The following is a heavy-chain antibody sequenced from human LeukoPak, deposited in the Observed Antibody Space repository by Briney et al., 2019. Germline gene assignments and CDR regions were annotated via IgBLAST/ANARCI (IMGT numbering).Heavy chain of an antibody. CDR1: GYTFTSYA. D-gene: IGHD6-6*01. CDR3: ARDFSGSSSPDYYFDY. V-gene: IGHV1-3*03. J-gene: IGHJ4*02. CDR2: INAGNGNT. Sequence: ASVKVSCKASGYTFTSYAMHWVRQAPGQRLEWMGWINAGNGNTKYSQEFQGRVTITRDTSASTAYMELSSLRSEDMAVYYCARDFSGSSSPDYYFDYWGQGTLVTVSS.